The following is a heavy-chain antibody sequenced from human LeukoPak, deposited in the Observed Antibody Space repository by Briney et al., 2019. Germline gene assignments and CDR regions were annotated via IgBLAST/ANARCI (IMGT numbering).Heavy chain of an antibody. CDR3: ARVGYCSSTSCHGYYYYYMDV. V-gene: IGHV3-48*01. CDR2: ISSSSSTI. Sequence: RGSLRLSCAASGFTFSSYSMNWVRQAPGKGLEWVAYISSSSSTIYYADSVKGRFTISRDNAKNSLYLQMNSLRAEDTAVYYCARVGYCSSTSCHGYYYYYMDVWGKGTTVTVSS. D-gene: IGHD2-2*01. CDR1: GFTFSSYS. J-gene: IGHJ6*03.